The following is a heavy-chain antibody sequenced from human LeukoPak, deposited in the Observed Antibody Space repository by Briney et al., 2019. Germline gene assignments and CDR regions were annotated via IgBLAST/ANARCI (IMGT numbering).Heavy chain of an antibody. CDR3: ARDLGQYYDTSDNWFDP. CDR1: GFTFSKYW. Sequence: GGSLRLSCAASGFTFSKYWMHWVRQAPGKGLVWVSRINSDGINTSYADSVKGRFTISRDNAKNTLNLQMNSLRAEDTAVYYCARDLGQYYDTSDNWFDPWGQGTLVTVSS. CDR2: INSDGINT. J-gene: IGHJ5*02. D-gene: IGHD3-22*01. V-gene: IGHV3-74*01.